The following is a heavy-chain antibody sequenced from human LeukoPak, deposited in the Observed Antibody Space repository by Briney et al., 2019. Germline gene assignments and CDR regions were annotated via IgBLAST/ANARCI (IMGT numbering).Heavy chain of an antibody. CDR1: GYAFSAHH. J-gene: IGHJ4*02. D-gene: IGHD3-10*01. CDR2: IVSDGRDT. CDR3: SGRYGPGPV. Sequence: SVTVSCKPSGYAFSAHHIHWVRQAPGQGREWMGWIVSDGRDTKYAEKLQGRMTMTVDTSISTAYMELNRVTSDDTAVYYCSGRYGPGPVWGQGTLITASS. V-gene: IGHV1-2*02.